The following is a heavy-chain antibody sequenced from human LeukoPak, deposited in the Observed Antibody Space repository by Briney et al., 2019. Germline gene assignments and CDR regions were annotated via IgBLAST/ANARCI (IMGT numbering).Heavy chain of an antibody. CDR3: AKDLSSGWYNLFDY. J-gene: IGHJ4*02. Sequence: GGSLRLSCAASGFTFSTYAMSWVRQAPGKGLDWVSVISGSGGSTYYTDSVKGRFTTSRDNSKNTLYLQMNSLRAEDTAVYYCAKDLSSGWYNLFDYWGQGALVTVSS. V-gene: IGHV3-23*01. CDR2: ISGSGGST. D-gene: IGHD6-13*01. CDR1: GFTFSTYA.